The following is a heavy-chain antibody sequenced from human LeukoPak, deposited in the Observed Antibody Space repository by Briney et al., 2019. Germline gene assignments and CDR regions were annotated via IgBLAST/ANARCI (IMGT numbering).Heavy chain of an antibody. CDR3: AIDDFWSGYYPKDY. V-gene: IGHV4-38-2*01. J-gene: IGHJ4*02. Sequence: SETLSLTCAVSGSSISSGYYWGWIRQPPGKGLEWIGSIYHSGSTYYNPSLKSRVTISVDTSKNQFSLKLSSVTAADMAVYYCAIDDFWSGYYPKDYWGQGTLVTVSS. CDR2: IYHSGST. D-gene: IGHD3-3*01. CDR1: GSSISSGYY.